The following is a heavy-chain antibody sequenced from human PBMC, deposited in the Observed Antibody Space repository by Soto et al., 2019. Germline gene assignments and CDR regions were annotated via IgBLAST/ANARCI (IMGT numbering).Heavy chain of an antibody. CDR2: IYWDDDK. CDR3: AHSVVAGLGYYFDY. CDR1: GFSLSSTRVA. Sequence: QITLKESGPTLVKPTQTLTLTCTFSGFSLSSTRVAVGWIRQPPGKALEWLALIYWDDDKRYSPFLKSRLTITKDTSKNQVVLTMTNMDPVDTATYYCAHSVVAGLGYYFDYWGQGTLGTVSS. J-gene: IGHJ4*02. V-gene: IGHV2-5*02. D-gene: IGHD6-19*01.